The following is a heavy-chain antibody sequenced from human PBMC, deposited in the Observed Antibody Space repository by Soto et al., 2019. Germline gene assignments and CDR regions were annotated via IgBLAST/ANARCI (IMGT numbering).Heavy chain of an antibody. D-gene: IGHD2-21*01. J-gene: IGHJ6*02. CDR2: IYSRGDT. V-gene: IGHV4-4*07. Sequence: SETVSLTCSVSGGSMRSYYWNWLRQPAGKGLEWIGRIYSRGDTNYNPSVKSRVTMSVDTSKNEFSLRLNSVTAADTAVYYCAGIGEDVYYGMDVWGQGTTVTVSS. CDR1: GGSMRSYY. CDR3: AGIGEDVYYGMDV.